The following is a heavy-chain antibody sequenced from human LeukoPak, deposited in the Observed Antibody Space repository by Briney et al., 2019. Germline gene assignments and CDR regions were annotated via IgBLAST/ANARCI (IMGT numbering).Heavy chain of an antibody. D-gene: IGHD3-22*01. Sequence: GGSLRLSCAASGFSFNTYGMHWVRQAPGKGLEWVAVISYDGSNKYYADSVKGRFTISRDNSKNTLYLQMNSLRAEDTAMYYCARAPPYYYDSSGYYYVGAFDIWGQGTMVTVSS. CDR1: GFSFNTYG. CDR2: ISYDGSNK. V-gene: IGHV3-30*03. J-gene: IGHJ3*02. CDR3: ARAPPYYYDSSGYYYVGAFDI.